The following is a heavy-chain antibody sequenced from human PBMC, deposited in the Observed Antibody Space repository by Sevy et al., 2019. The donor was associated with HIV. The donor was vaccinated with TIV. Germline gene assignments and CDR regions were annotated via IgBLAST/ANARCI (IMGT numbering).Heavy chain of an antibody. CDR1: GYTFISYA. D-gene: IGHD1-1*01. CDR2: INAAGGNT. J-gene: IGHJ6*02. Sequence: ASVKVSCKASGYTFISYAIHWVRQAPGQGLQWMGWINAAGGNTKYSQNFQGRVTFSTDTSANTAYMELSSLRSEDTAVYDCARRGTGLDYYYGMDVWGQGTTVTVSS. CDR3: ARRGTGLDYYYGMDV. V-gene: IGHV1-3*01.